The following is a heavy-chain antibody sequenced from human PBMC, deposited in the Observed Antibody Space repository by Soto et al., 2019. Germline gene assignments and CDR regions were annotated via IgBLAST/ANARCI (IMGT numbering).Heavy chain of an antibody. Sequence: SLTCTVSGGSISSYYWSWIRQPPGKGLEWIGYIYNSVSTYYNPSLKSRVTISVDTSKNQFSLKLTSVTAADTAVYYCAREPAPWGQRTLVTDSA. CDR3: AREPAP. CDR2: IYNSVST. CDR1: GGSISSYY. J-gene: IGHJ5*02. V-gene: IGHV4-59*12.